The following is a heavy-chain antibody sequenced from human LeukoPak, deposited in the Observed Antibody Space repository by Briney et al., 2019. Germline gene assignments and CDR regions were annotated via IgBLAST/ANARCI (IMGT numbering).Heavy chain of an antibody. Sequence: GGSLRLSCAASGFTFDDYAMHWVRQAPGKGLEWVSGISWNSGSIGYADSVKGRFTISRDNAKNSLYLQMNSLRAEDTALYYCAKDLSSGWYGDAVDIWGQGTMVTVSS. CDR1: GFTFDDYA. J-gene: IGHJ3*02. V-gene: IGHV3-9*01. CDR3: AKDLSSGWYGDAVDI. D-gene: IGHD6-19*01. CDR2: ISWNSGSI.